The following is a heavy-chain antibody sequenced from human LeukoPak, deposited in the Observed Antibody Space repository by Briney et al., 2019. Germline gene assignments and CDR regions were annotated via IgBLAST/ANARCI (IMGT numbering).Heavy chain of an antibody. CDR2: ISAYNGNT. D-gene: IGHD2-2*01. Sequence: ASVKVSRKASGYTFTNYGIIWVRQAPGQGLEWMGWISAYNGNTNYAQKLQGRVTMTTDTSTTTAYMELRSLRSDDTAVYYCARGGVVPPAVVNSFGPWGQGTLVTVSS. V-gene: IGHV1-18*01. CDR1: GYTFTNYG. J-gene: IGHJ5*02. CDR3: ARGGVVPPAVVNSFGP.